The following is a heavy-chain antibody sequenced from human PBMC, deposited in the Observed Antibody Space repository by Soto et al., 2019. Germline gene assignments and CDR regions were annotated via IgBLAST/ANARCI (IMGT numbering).Heavy chain of an antibody. CDR3: ARRLFTSTWPSYFDY. Sequence: LSLTCTVSGGSISSSSYYWGWIRQPPGKGLEWIGCIHYSGSTYYNPSLRSRVTSSVDTSKNQFSLKVSSVTAADTAVYYCARRLFTSTWPSYFDYWGQGTPVTVSS. J-gene: IGHJ4*02. V-gene: IGHV4-39*01. D-gene: IGHD6-13*01. CDR2: IHYSGST. CDR1: GGSISSSSYY.